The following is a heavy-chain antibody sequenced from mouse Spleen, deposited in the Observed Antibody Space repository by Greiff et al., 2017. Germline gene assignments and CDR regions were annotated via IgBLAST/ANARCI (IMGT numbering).Heavy chain of an antibody. Sequence: EVMLVESEGGLVQPGSSMKLSCTASGFTFSDYYMAWVRQVPEKGLEWVANINNDGSSTYYLDSLKSRFIISRDNAKNILYLQMSSLKSEDTATYYCARGQDYGDFDYAMDYWGQGTSVTVAS. D-gene: IGHD2-13*01. CDR3: ARGQDYGDFDYAMDY. J-gene: IGHJ4*01. V-gene: IGHV5-16*01. CDR1: GFTFSDYY. CDR2: INNDGSST.